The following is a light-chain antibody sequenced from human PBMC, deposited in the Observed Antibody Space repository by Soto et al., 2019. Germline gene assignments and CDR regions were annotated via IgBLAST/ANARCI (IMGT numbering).Light chain of an antibody. V-gene: IGKV1-17*01. CDR1: QGIRTD. Sequence: DIQMTQSPSSLSESVGDRVTITCRASQGIRTDLGWYQQKPGKATKRLIYAASSLQSGVPYRLSGSGSGTEFTRTISSRQAADVATYYCLQHSPYPLTFGVGTKVEIK. J-gene: IGKJ4*01. CDR3: LQHSPYPLT. CDR2: AAS.